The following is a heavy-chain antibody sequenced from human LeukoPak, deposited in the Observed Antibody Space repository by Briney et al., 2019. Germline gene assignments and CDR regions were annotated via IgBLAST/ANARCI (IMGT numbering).Heavy chain of an antibody. J-gene: IGHJ1*01. Sequence: SVKVSCKASGGTFSSYAISWVRQAPGQGLEWMGGIIPIFGTANYAQKFQGRVTITTDESTSTAYMEPSSLRSEDTAVYYCARTGIAAAGTGFQHWGQGTLVTVSS. CDR2: IIPIFGTA. CDR3: ARTGIAAAGTGFQH. CDR1: GGTFSSYA. D-gene: IGHD6-13*01. V-gene: IGHV1-69*05.